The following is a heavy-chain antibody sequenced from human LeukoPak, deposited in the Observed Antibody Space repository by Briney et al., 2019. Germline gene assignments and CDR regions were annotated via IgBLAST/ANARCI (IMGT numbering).Heavy chain of an antibody. CDR3: ARGAHVLLWFGEPYGMDV. D-gene: IGHD3-10*01. CDR2: INHSGST. CDR1: GGSFSGYY. Sequence: PSETLSLTCAVYGGSFSGYYWSWIRQPPGKGLEWIGEINHSGSTNYNPSLKSRVTISVDTSKNQFSLKLSSVTAADTAVYYCARGAHVLLWFGEPYGMDVRGKGTTVTVSS. V-gene: IGHV4-34*01. J-gene: IGHJ6*04.